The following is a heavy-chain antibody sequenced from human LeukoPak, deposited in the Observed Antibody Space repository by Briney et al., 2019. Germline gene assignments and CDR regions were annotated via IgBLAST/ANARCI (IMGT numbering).Heavy chain of an antibody. CDR2: IYTSGTT. D-gene: IGHD3-22*01. J-gene: IGHJ5*02. V-gene: IGHV4-61*02. Sequence: PSQTLSLTCTVSGGSLSSGDYYWNWVRQPAGKGLEWLGRIYTSGTTNYNPSLKSRVTISLDTSKNQFSLKLSSVTAADTAVYYCASIYYYDSAPFDPWGQGTLVTVSS. CDR3: ASIYYYDSAPFDP. CDR1: GGSLSSGDYY.